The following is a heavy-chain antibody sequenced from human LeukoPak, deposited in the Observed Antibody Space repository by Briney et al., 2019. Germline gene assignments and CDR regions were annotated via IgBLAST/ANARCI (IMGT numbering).Heavy chain of an antibody. CDR3: ARGGYSNYGDYYYYMDV. D-gene: IGHD4-11*01. J-gene: IGHJ6*03. CDR2: IYYSGST. V-gene: IGHV4-59*11. Sequence: PSETLSLTCTVSGGSISSHYWSWIRQPPGKGLEWIGYIYYSGSTNYNPSLKSRVTISVDTSKNQFSLKLSSVTAADTAVYYCARGGYSNYGDYYYYMDVWGKGTTVTVSS. CDR1: GGSISSHY.